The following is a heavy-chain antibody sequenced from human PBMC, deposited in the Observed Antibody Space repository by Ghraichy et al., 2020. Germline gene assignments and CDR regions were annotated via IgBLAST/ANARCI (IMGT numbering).Heavy chain of an antibody. CDR3: ARDKGDSEGAFDI. Sequence: SVKVSCKASGGTFSSYAISWVRQAPGQGLEWMGGIIPIFGTANYAQKFQGRVTITADESTSTAYMELSSLRSEDTAVYYCARDKGDSEGAFDIWGQGTMVTVSS. D-gene: IGHD3-16*01. CDR2: IIPIFGTA. CDR1: GGTFSSYA. V-gene: IGHV1-69*13. J-gene: IGHJ3*02.